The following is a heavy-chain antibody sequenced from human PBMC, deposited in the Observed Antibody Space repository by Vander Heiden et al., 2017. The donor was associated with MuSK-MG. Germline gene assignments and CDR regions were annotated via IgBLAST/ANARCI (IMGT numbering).Heavy chain of an antibody. J-gene: IGHJ5*02. D-gene: IGHD3-10*01. V-gene: IGHV2-26*01. Sequence: QVTLKESGPVLVKPTETLTLTCTVSGFSLSNARMGVSWIRQPPGKALEWLAHIFSNDEKSYSTSLKSRLTISKDTSKSQVVLTMTNMDPGDTATYYCARIWFGELLKPSWFDPWGQGTLVTVSS. CDR2: IFSNDEK. CDR1: GFSLSNARMG. CDR3: ARIWFGELLKPSWFDP.